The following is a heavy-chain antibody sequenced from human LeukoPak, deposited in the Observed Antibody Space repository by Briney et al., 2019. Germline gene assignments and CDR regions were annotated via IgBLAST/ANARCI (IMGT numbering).Heavy chain of an antibody. CDR2: VYYSGST. CDR1: GGSISSYY. CDR3: ASLIFGVVTNDY. D-gene: IGHD3-3*01. J-gene: IGHJ4*02. Sequence: SEILSLTCTVSGGSISSYYWSWIRQPPGKGLEWIGYVYYSGSTYYNPSLKSRVTISVDTSKNQFSLKLSSVTAADTAVYYCASLIFGVVTNDYWGQGTLVTVSS. V-gene: IGHV4-59*04.